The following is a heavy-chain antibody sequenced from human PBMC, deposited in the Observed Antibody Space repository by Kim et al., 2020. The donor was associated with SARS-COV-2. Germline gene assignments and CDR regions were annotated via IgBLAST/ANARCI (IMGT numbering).Heavy chain of an antibody. Sequence: GGSLRLSCAAAGFTFSRYDMHWVRQPTGKGLEWVSAIGTAGDTYYPGSVKGRFTISRENAKNSLYLQMNSLRAGDTAVYYCARGLGYGGNYYWYFDLWGRGTLVTVSS. J-gene: IGHJ2*01. CDR1: GFTFSRYD. V-gene: IGHV3-13*01. CDR3: ARGLGYGGNYYWYFDL. D-gene: IGHD4-17*01. CDR2: IGTAGDT.